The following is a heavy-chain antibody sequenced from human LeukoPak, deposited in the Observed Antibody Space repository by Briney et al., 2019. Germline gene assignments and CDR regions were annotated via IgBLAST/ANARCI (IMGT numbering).Heavy chain of an antibody. D-gene: IGHD6-19*01. J-gene: IGHJ4*02. Sequence: ASVTVSCKASGYTFTSYDINWVRQATGQGLEWMGWMNPNSGNTGYAQKFQGRVTITRNTSISTAYMELSRLRSDDTAVYHCARGASIAVATITIDYWGQGTLVTVSS. V-gene: IGHV1-8*03. CDR3: ARGASIAVATITIDY. CDR1: GYTFTSYD. CDR2: MNPNSGNT.